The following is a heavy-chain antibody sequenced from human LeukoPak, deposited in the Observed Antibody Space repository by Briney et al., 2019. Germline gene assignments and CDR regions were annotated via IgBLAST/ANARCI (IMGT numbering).Heavy chain of an antibody. D-gene: IGHD3-16*01. CDR1: GFTFSSYV. Sequence: GGSLRLSCAASGFTFSSYVINWVRQPPGKGLEWVSGISGRGDTTYYADSVKGRFTISRDNSKNTLSLQMSSLRAADTAVYYCAKDTWGAGLGGAFDIWGQGTMVTVSS. CDR2: ISGRGDTT. V-gene: IGHV3-23*01. J-gene: IGHJ3*02. CDR3: AKDTWGAGLGGAFDI.